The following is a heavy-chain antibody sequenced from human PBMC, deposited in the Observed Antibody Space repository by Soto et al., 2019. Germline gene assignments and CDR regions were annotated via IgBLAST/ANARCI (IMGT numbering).Heavy chain of an antibody. CDR2: ISTTGGST. D-gene: IGHD3-10*01. CDR3: ARPDGSTYSFRY. V-gene: IGHV3-23*01. J-gene: IGHJ4*02. Sequence: GGSLRLSCAASGFTFNAYSLSWVRQAPGKGLEWVSAISTTGGSTYYADSVKGWFTTSRDNSQNTLSLQMSSLRAEDTAVYFCARPDGSTYSFRYWGQGTLVTVSS. CDR1: GFTFNAYS.